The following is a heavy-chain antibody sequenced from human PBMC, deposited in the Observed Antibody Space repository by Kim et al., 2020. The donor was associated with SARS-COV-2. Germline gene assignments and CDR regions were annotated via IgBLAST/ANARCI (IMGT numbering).Heavy chain of an antibody. D-gene: IGHD2-21*01. Sequence: SSASYAESVKGRFTVCRDNAKNTLYLQMNSLRAEDTAVYYCARGHMTFDCWGQGTLVTVSS. CDR3: ARGHMTFDC. V-gene: IGHV3-74*01. CDR2: SSA. J-gene: IGHJ4*02.